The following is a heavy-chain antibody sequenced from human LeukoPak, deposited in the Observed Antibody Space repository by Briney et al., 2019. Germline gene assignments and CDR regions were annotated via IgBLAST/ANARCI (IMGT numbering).Heavy chain of an antibody. D-gene: IGHD3-3*01. CDR3: ARDNRITMTPGWFDP. V-gene: IGHV4-34*01. CDR1: GGSFSGYY. Sequence: PSETLSLTCAVYGGSFSGYYWSWIRQPPGKGLEWIGEINHSGSTNYNPSLKSRVTISVDTSKNQFSLKLSSVTAADTAVYYCARDNRITMTPGWFDPWGQGTLVTVSS. CDR2: INHSGST. J-gene: IGHJ5*02.